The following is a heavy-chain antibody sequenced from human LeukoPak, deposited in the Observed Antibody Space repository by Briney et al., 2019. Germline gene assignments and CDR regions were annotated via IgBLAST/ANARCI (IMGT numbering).Heavy chain of an antibody. Sequence: SETLSLTCTVSRGSISSGGYYWSWIRQHPGKGLEWIGYIYYSGSTYYNPSLKSRVTISVDTSKNQFSLKLSSVTAADTAVYYCARCPEYDSSGYYDPDAFDIWGQGTMVTVSS. J-gene: IGHJ3*02. CDR1: RGSISSGGYY. CDR3: ARCPEYDSSGYYDPDAFDI. CDR2: IYYSGST. V-gene: IGHV4-31*03. D-gene: IGHD3-22*01.